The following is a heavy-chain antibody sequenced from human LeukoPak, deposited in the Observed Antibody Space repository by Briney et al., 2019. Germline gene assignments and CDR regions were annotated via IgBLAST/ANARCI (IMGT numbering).Heavy chain of an antibody. CDR2: ISGSGGST. D-gene: IGHD2-15*01. CDR3: AKDRRYCSGGSCSESFPIFDY. CDR1: GFTFSSYA. Sequence: GGSLRLSCAASGFTFSSYAMSWVRQAPGKGLEWVSAISGSGGSTYYADSVKGRFTISRDNSKNTLYLQMNSLRAEDTAVYYCAKDRRYCSGGSCSESFPIFDYWGQGTLVTVSS. J-gene: IGHJ4*02. V-gene: IGHV3-23*01.